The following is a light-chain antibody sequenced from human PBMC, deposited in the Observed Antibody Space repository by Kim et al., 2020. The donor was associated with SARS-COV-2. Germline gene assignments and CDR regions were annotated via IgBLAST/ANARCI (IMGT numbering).Light chain of an antibody. V-gene: IGKV3-11*01. J-gene: IGKJ4*01. CDR1: HSLGIN. Sequence: PGEGATQSGRASHSLGINLAWYQQARVQAPMLLIYDAAIRATGIPDKFSGSGSGTDFPLTISSLDPENFAIYFCQQHSNWPPAPSFGGGTKVDIK. CDR2: DAA. CDR3: QQHSNWPPAPS.